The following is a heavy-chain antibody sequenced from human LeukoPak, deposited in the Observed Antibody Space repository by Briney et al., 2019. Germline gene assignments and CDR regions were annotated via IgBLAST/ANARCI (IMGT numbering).Heavy chain of an antibody. CDR1: GFTVSSNY. Sequence: GGSLRLSCAASGFTVSSNYMNWVRQAPGKGLEWVSVIYGGGNIYYADSVKGRFTISRDNSENTLYLQMNSLRAEDTAVYYCARGAGYNYPYYFDYWGQGTLVTVSS. CDR3: ARGAGYNYPYYFDY. CDR2: IYGGGNI. D-gene: IGHD5-24*01. V-gene: IGHV3-53*01. J-gene: IGHJ4*02.